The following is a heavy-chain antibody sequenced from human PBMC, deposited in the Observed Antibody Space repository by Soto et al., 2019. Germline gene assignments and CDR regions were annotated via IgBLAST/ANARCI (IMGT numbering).Heavy chain of an antibody. D-gene: IGHD2-2*01. Sequence: GESLKISCTGSGYAFTSYWIAWVRQMPGKGLEWMGIIYPGDSDTRYSPSFQGQVTISADKSITTAYLQWSSLKASDTAMYYCARGYCTTTICDPWFDPWGQGALVTVSS. V-gene: IGHV5-51*01. CDR2: IYPGDSDT. J-gene: IGHJ5*02. CDR3: ARGYCTTTICDPWFDP. CDR1: GYAFTSYW.